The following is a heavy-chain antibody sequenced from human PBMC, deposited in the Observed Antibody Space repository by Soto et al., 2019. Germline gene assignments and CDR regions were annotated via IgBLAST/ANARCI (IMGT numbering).Heavy chain of an antibody. V-gene: IGHV3-30-3*01. Sequence: HPGGSLRLSCAASGFTFSSYAMHWVRQAPGKGLEWVAVISYDGSNKYYAGSVKGRFTISRDNSKNTLYLQMNSLRAEDTAVYYCENPGVSWRYGMDVWGQGTTVTVSS. CDR1: GFTFSSYA. CDR3: ENPGVSWRYGMDV. J-gene: IGHJ6*02. CDR2: ISYDGSNK. D-gene: IGHD5-12*01.